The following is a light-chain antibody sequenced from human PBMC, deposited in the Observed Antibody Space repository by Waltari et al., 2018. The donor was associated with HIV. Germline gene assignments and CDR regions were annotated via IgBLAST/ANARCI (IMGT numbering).Light chain of an antibody. CDR3: QQYNNWRT. CDR1: QSVSSN. CDR2: GAS. V-gene: IGKV3-15*01. Sequence: EIVMPQSPATLSVSPGESATLSCRASQSVSSNLAWYQQKPGQAPRLLIYGASTRATGIPARFSGSGSGTEFTLTISSLQSEDFAVYYCQQYNNWRTFGQGTKVEIK. J-gene: IGKJ1*01.